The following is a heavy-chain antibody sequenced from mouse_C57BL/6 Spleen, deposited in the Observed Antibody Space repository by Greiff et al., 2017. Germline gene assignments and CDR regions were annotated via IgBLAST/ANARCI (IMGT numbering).Heavy chain of an antibody. J-gene: IGHJ3*01. Sequence: VQLQQSGAELMKPGASVKLSCKATGYTFTGYWIEWVKQRPGHGLEWIGEILPGSGSTNYNEKFKGKATFTADTSSNTAYMQLSSLTTEDSAIYYCASQAIYYCGSSRFAYWGQGTLVTVSA. D-gene: IGHD1-1*01. V-gene: IGHV1-9*01. CDR2: ILPGSGST. CDR1: GYTFTGYW. CDR3: ASQAIYYCGSSRFAY.